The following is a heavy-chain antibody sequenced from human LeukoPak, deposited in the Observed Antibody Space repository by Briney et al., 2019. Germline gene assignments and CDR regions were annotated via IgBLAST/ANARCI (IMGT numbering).Heavy chain of an antibody. CDR2: ISYDGSNK. J-gene: IGHJ4*02. D-gene: IGHD6-13*01. V-gene: IGHV3-30-3*02. Sequence: PGGSLRLSCAASGFTFSSYAMHWVRQAPGKGLEWVAVISYDGSNKYYADSVKGRFTISRDNSKNTLYLQMNSLRAEDTAVYYCAKTRQQASLGYWGQGTLVTVSS. CDR1: GFTFSSYA. CDR3: AKTRQQASLGY.